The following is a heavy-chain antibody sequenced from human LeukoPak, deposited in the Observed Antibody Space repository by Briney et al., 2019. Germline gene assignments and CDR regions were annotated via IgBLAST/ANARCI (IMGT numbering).Heavy chain of an antibody. J-gene: IGHJ3*02. V-gene: IGHV1-69*05. CDR1: GGTFSSYA. Sequence: SVKVSCKASGGTFSSYAISWVRQAPGQGLEWMGRIIPIFGTANYAQKFQGRVTITTDESTSTAYMELSSLRSEDTAVYYCARGGGPLDYYDSSGYYPKDDAFDIWGQGTMVTVSS. D-gene: IGHD3-22*01. CDR2: IIPIFGTA. CDR3: ARGGGPLDYYDSSGYYPKDDAFDI.